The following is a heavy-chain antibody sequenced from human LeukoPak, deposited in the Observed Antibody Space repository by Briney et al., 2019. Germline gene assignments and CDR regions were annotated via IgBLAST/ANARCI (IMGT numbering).Heavy chain of an antibody. CDR1: GFTFSSYA. Sequence: GGSLRLSCAASGFTFSSYAMSWVRQAPGKGLEWVSTISSSGSTYYADSVKGRFTISRDNSKNTLYLQMSSLSAEDTAVYYCVKDLNGTWSFDYWGQGTLVTVSS. CDR3: VKDLNGTWSFDY. D-gene: IGHD2-8*01. CDR2: ISSSGST. J-gene: IGHJ4*02. V-gene: IGHV3-23*01.